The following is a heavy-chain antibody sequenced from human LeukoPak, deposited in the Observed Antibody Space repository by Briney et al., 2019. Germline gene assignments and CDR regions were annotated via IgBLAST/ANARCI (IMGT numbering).Heavy chain of an antibody. V-gene: IGHV3-74*01. CDR3: AKDRSPGWFDP. Sequence: GGSLRLSCAGSGFIFSDYYIHWVRQAPGKGLEWVSRIKGDGSSTSYADSVKGRFTISRDNAKNMVYLQMSSLRAEDTALYYCAKDRSPGWFDPWGQGTLVTVSS. CDR1: GFIFSDYY. J-gene: IGHJ5*02. CDR2: IKGDGSST. D-gene: IGHD6-13*01.